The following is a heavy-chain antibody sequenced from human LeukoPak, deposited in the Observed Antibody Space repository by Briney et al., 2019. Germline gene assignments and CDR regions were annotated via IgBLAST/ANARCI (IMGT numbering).Heavy chain of an antibody. CDR1: GGSISSSSYY. CDR3: ARGDRRIAARRGDFDY. V-gene: IGHV4-39*07. CDR2: INHSGST. J-gene: IGHJ4*02. D-gene: IGHD6-6*01. Sequence: SETLSLTCTVSGGSISSSSYYWGWIRQPPGKGLEWIGEINHSGSTNYNPSLKSRVTISVDTSKNQFSLKLSSVTAADTAVYYCARGDRRIAARRGDFDYWGQGTLVTVSS.